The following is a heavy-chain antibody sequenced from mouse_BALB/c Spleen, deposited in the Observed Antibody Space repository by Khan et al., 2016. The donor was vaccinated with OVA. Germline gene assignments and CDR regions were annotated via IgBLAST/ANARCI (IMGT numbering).Heavy chain of an antibody. Sequence: EVQLQESGPELVKPGASVKISCKASGYSFTGYFMNWVMQSHGKSLEWIGRINPHIGETFYNQKFKDKATLTVDVSSSTAHMELRSLASEDSAVYYCTRIYRSDFDYWGQGTTLTVSS. D-gene: IGHD1-1*01. V-gene: IGHV1-20*02. CDR3: TRIYRSDFDY. J-gene: IGHJ2*01. CDR2: INPHIGET. CDR1: GYSFTGYF.